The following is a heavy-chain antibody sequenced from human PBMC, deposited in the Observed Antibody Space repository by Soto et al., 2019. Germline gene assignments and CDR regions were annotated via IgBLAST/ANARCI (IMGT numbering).Heavy chain of an antibody. J-gene: IGHJ4*02. Sequence: ASVKVSCKASGYTFTSYGISWVRQAPGHGLEWMGWISAYNGNTNYAQKLQGRVTMTTDTSTSTAYMELRSLRSDDTAVYYCARDLFGPRATWIQLWLPSYWGQGTLVTVSS. CDR1: GYTFTSYG. CDR2: ISAYNGNT. CDR3: ARDLFGPRATWIQLWLPSY. V-gene: IGHV1-18*01. D-gene: IGHD5-18*01.